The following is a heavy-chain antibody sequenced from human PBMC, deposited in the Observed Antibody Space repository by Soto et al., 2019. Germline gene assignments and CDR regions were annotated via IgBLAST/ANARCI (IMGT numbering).Heavy chain of an antibody. CDR1: GFTFSSYG. CDR3: ARAGGYGFDY. V-gene: IGHV3-33*01. Sequence: QVQLVESGGGVVQPGRSLRLSCAASGFTFSSYGMHWVRQAPGKGLEWVAVIWYDGSNKYYADAVKGRFTISRDNSKNTLYLQMTSLRAEDTAVYYCARAGGYGFDYWGQGTLVTVSS. J-gene: IGHJ4*02. CDR2: IWYDGSNK. D-gene: IGHD3-16*01.